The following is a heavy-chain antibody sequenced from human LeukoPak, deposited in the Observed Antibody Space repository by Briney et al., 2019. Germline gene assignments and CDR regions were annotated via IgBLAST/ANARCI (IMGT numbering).Heavy chain of an antibody. J-gene: IGHJ5*02. V-gene: IGHV1-8*01. Sequence: ASVKVSCKASGYTFTSYDINWVRQATGQGLEWMGWMNPNSGNTGYAQKFQGKVTMTRNTSISTAYMELSSLRSEDTAVYYCARAGHDYSNYWFDPWGQGTLVTVSS. CDR2: MNPNSGNT. D-gene: IGHD4-11*01. CDR3: ARAGHDYSNYWFDP. CDR1: GYTFTSYD.